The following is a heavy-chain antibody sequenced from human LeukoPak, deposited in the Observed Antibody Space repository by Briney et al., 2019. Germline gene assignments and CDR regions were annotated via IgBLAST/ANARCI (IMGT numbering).Heavy chain of an antibody. D-gene: IGHD6-19*01. Sequence: GGSLRLSCAASGFTFSTYGMHWVRQAPGKGLESLAVIWYDGSNEYYADSVKGRFSISRDDSKNTLFLEMNSLRAEDTGVYYCAREYSGSYDYWGQGTLVTVSS. J-gene: IGHJ4*02. CDR3: AREYSGSYDY. CDR1: GFTFSTYG. V-gene: IGHV3-33*01. CDR2: IWYDGSNE.